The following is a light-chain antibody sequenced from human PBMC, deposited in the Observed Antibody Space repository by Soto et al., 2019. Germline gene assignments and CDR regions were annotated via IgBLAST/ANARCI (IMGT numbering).Light chain of an antibody. J-gene: IGKJ5*01. CDR2: GAS. CDR3: QQYGSSPRIS. CDR1: QGISSNS. V-gene: IGKV3-20*01. Sequence: EIVMTQSPATLSLSPGERATLSCRASQGISSNSLAWYQQKPGQAPRLFIYGASSRATGIPDTFIGSGSGTHFTLTISRLEPEDFALYYCQQYGSSPRISFGQGTRLEIK.